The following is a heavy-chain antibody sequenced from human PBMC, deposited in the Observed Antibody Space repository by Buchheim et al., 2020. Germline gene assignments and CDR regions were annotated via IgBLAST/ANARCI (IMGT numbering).Heavy chain of an antibody. V-gene: IGHV3-23*01. CDR2: VSAIGDNP. CDR3: AKDRQLWGSDWYFDL. Sequence: EVQLLESGGGLVQPGGSLRLSCAASGFTFTRYAMGWARQAPGKGLEWVSAVSAIGDNPYYADSVKGRFTISRDNSKKTLSLQMSSLRAEDTAIYYCAKDRQLWGSDWYFDLWGRGTL. CDR1: GFTFTRYA. D-gene: IGHD3-10*01. J-gene: IGHJ2*01.